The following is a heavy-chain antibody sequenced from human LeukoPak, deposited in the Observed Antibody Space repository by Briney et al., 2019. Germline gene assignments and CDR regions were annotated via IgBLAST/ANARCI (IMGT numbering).Heavy chain of an antibody. CDR3: ARDDYGGNSHDY. D-gene: IGHD4-23*01. Sequence: ASVKVPCKASGYTFTSYAMHWVRQAPGQRLEWMGWINAGNGNTKYSQKFQGRVTITRDTSASTAYMELSSLRSEDTAVYYCARDDYGGNSHDYWGQGTLVTVSS. CDR1: GYTFTSYA. J-gene: IGHJ4*02. V-gene: IGHV1-3*01. CDR2: INAGNGNT.